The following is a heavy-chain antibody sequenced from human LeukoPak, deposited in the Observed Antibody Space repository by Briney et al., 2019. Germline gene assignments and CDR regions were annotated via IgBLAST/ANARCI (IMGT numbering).Heavy chain of an antibody. V-gene: IGHV3-30*04. J-gene: IGHJ4*02. CDR1: GFTFSSYA. D-gene: IGHD6-13*01. CDR3: ARGPGTF. Sequence: GRSLRLSCAASGFTFSSYAMHWVRQAPGKGLEWVAVISYDGSNKYYADSVKGRFTISRDNAKNSLYLQMNSLRAEDTAVYYCARGPGTFRGQGTLVTVSS. CDR2: ISYDGSNK.